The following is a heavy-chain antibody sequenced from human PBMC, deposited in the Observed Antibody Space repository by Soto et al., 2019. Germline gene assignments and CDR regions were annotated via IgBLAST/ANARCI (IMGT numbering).Heavy chain of an antibody. CDR2: ISGSGGST. J-gene: IGHJ4*02. Sequence: GGSLRLSCAASGFTFSSYAMSWVRQAPGKGLEWVSAISGSGGSTYYADSVKGRFTISGDNSKNTLYLQMNSLRAEDTAVYYCAKAGIGGIAPLGFFDYWGQGTLVTVSS. D-gene: IGHD6-13*01. CDR3: AKAGIGGIAPLGFFDY. V-gene: IGHV3-23*01. CDR1: GFTFSSYA.